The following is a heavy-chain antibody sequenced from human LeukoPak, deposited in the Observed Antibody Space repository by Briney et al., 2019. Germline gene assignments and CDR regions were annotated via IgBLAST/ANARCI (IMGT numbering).Heavy chain of an antibody. CDR3: ARASRWLAFDD. J-gene: IGHJ4*02. Sequence: GGSLRLSCAASGFTFSSYAMSWVRQAPGKGLEWVSTISGSGGSTYYADSVKGRFTISRDNSKNTLYLQMNSLRAEDTALYYCARASRWLAFDDWGQGALVTVSA. D-gene: IGHD6-19*01. CDR1: GFTFSSYA. CDR2: ISGSGGST. V-gene: IGHV3-23*01.